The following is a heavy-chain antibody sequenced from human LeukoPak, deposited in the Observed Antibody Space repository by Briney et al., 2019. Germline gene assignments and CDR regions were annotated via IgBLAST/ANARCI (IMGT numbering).Heavy chain of an antibody. D-gene: IGHD3-10*01. CDR2: ISGSGGST. CDR3: AKDLWFGELFPYYYMDV. Sequence: GGSLRLSCAASGFTFSSYGMSWVRQAPGKGLEWVSAISGSGGSTYYADSVKGRFTISRDNSKNTLYLQMNSLRAEDTAVYYCAKDLWFGELFPYYYMDVWGKGTTVTISS. CDR1: GFTFSSYG. V-gene: IGHV3-23*01. J-gene: IGHJ6*03.